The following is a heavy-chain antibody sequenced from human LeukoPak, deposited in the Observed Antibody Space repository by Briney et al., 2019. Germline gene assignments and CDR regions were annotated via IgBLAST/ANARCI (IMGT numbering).Heavy chain of an antibody. D-gene: IGHD6-19*01. CDR3: ARGYSSGWYLFDY. J-gene: IGHJ4*02. Sequence: ASVKVSCKASGYTFTGYYMHWVRQAPGQGLEWMGWISAYNGNTNYAQKLQGRVTMTTDTSTSTAYMELRSLRSDDTAVYYCARGYSSGWYLFDYWGQGTLVTVSS. CDR1: GYTFTGYY. V-gene: IGHV1-18*04. CDR2: ISAYNGNT.